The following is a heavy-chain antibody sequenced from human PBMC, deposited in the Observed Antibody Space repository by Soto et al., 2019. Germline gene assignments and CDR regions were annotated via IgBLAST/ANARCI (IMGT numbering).Heavy chain of an antibody. CDR3: ARDPRAPTSHYEYYYYMDV. V-gene: IGHV3-48*01. J-gene: IGHJ6*03. CDR1: GFTFSSYS. D-gene: IGHD2-2*01. CDR2: ISSSSSTI. Sequence: GSLRLSCAASGFTFSSYSMNWVRQAPGKGLEWVSYISSSSSTIYYADSVKGRFTISRDNAKNSLYLQMNSLRAEDTAVYYCARDPRAPTSHYEYYYYMDVWGKGTTVTVSS.